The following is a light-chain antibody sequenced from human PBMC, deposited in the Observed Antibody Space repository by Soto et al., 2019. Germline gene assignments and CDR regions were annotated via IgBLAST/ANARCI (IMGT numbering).Light chain of an antibody. Sequence: EIVMTQSPATLSVSPGETTRLSCRASQSINSDVAWYQQKVGQTPRLLIHGASTRATGIAARFSGSGSGTEFTLTISGLQSEDFATYYCQQYKDDAWTFGQGTRVEIK. CDR3: QQYKDDAWT. V-gene: IGKV3D-15*01. CDR2: GAS. CDR1: QSINSD. J-gene: IGKJ1*01.